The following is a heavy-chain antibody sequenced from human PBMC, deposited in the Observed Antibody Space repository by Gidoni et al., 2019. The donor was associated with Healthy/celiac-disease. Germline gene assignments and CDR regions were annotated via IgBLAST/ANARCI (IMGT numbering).Heavy chain of an antibody. CDR2: ISGSGGST. D-gene: IGHD2-8*01. V-gene: IGHV3-23*01. Sequence: EVQLLESGGGLVQPGGSLRLSCAASGFTFSSYAMSWVRQAPGKGLEWVSAISGSGGSTYYADSVKGRFTISRDNSKNTLYLQMNSLRAEDTAVYYCAKSDRCFPYYYYYYGMDVWGQGTTVTVSS. CDR1: GFTFSSYA. CDR3: AKSDRCFPYYYYYYGMDV. J-gene: IGHJ6*02.